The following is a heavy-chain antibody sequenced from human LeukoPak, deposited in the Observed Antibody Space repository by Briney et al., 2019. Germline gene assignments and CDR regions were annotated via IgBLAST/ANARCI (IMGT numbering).Heavy chain of an antibody. J-gene: IGHJ6*02. CDR3: AKARSEEQAYFHGMDA. V-gene: IGHV3-23*01. Sequence: GGSLRLSCAASGFIFSRYAMSWVRQAPGKGLEWVSGISKSADRTHYADSVKGRFTISRDNSKNTLYLQMDSLRAEDTAVYYCAKARSEEQAYFHGMDAWGQGTTVTVSS. CDR1: GFIFSRYA. CDR2: ISKSADRT. D-gene: IGHD2/OR15-2a*01.